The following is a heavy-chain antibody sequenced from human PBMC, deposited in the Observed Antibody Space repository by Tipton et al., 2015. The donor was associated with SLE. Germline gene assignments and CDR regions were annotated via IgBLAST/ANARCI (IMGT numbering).Heavy chain of an antibody. CDR2: INHSGST. D-gene: IGHD3-10*01. J-gene: IGHJ4*02. Sequence: TLSLTCAVYGGSFSGYYWSWIRQSPGKGLEWIGEINHSGSTYYNPSLKSRVTISVDTSKNQFSLKLSSVTAADTAVYYCARESSGGSGSYWLDYWGQGTLVTVSS. V-gene: IGHV4-34*01. CDR3: ARESSGGSGSYWLDY. CDR1: GGSFSGYY.